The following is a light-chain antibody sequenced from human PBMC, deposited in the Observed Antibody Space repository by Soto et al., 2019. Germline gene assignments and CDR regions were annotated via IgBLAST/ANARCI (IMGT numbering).Light chain of an antibody. CDR3: QQYSEWPLT. CDR2: GAS. V-gene: IGKV3-15*01. Sequence: EIVMTQSPATLCVSPGERATLSCRASRSITNRLGWYQQKPGQTPRLLVYGASTRATGVPARVSVSGSGTEFTLTISSLQSEDFAVYYCQQYSEWPLTFGGGTKVEIK. CDR1: RSITNR. J-gene: IGKJ4*01.